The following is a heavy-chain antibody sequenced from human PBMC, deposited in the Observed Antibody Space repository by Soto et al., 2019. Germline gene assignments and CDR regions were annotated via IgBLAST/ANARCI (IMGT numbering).Heavy chain of an antibody. V-gene: IGHV4-34*01. CDR2: INHSGST. Sequence: PSETLSLTCAVYGGSFSGYYWSWIRQPPGKGLEWIGEINHSGSTNYNPSLKSRVTISVDTSKNQFSLKLRSVTAADTAVYYCARRGITGTGYWGQGTLVTVSS. CDR3: ARRGITGTGY. J-gene: IGHJ4*02. CDR1: GGSFSGYY. D-gene: IGHD1-7*01.